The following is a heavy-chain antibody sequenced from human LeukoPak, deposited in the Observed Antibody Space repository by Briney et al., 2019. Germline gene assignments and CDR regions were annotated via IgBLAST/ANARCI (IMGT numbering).Heavy chain of an antibody. CDR3: SANVLTYGYYYYMDV. J-gene: IGHJ6*03. CDR2: IRSKANSYAT. Sequence: PGGSLRLSCAASGFTFSGSAMHWVRQASGKGLEWVGRIRSKANSYATAYAASVKGRFTIPRDDSKNTAYLQMNSLKTEDTAVYYCSANVLTYGYYYYMDVWGKGTTVTVSS. CDR1: GFTFSGSA. V-gene: IGHV3-73*01. D-gene: IGHD4-17*01.